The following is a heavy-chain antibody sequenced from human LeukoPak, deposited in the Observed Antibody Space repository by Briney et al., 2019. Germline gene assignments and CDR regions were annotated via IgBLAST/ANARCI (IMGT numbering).Heavy chain of an antibody. CDR2: IKQDGSEK. J-gene: IGHJ4*02. CDR1: GFTFSDNY. CDR3: AKDRNYDILTGYHNYFDY. V-gene: IGHV3-7*03. D-gene: IGHD3-9*01. Sequence: GGSLRLSCAASGFTFSDNYMTWVRQAPGKGLEWVANIKQDGSEKYYVDSVKGRFTISRDNAKNSLYLQMNSLRAEDTALYYRAKDRNYDILTGYHNYFDYWGQGTLVTVSS.